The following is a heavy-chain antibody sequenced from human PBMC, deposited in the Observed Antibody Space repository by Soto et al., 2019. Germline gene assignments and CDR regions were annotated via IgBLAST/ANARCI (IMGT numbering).Heavy chain of an antibody. J-gene: IGHJ5*02. CDR1: GFSFNSYG. V-gene: IGHV3-30*18. CDR3: AKGGSSSARYFDA. Sequence: QVQVGESGGGVVQPGRSLRLSCAASGFSFNSYGMHWVRQAPGKGLEWVAIISDDGRNKYYADSVKGRFTISRDSPKNTLYLQMNSLRAEDTAVYYCAKGGSSSARYFDAWGQGALVTVSP. D-gene: IGHD6-6*01. CDR2: ISDDGRNK.